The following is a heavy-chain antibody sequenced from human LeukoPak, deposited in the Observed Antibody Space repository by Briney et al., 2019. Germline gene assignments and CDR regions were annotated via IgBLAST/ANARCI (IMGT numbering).Heavy chain of an antibody. CDR2: ISYDGSNK. J-gene: IGHJ4*02. D-gene: IGHD3-10*01. V-gene: IGHV3-30*18. CDR1: GFTFSSYG. Sequence: GGSLRLSCAASGFTFSSYGMHWVRQAPGKGPEWVAVISYDGSNKYYADSVKGRFTISRDNSKNTLYLQMNSLRAEDTAVYYCAKDLLLWFGESPFDYWGQGTLVTVSS. CDR3: AKDLLLWFGESPFDY.